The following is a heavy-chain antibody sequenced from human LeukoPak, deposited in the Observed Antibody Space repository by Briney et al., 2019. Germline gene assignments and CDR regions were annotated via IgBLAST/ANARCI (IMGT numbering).Heavy chain of an antibody. V-gene: IGHV4-59*01. D-gene: IGHD3-10*01. J-gene: IGHJ4*02. CDR2: THYSGST. Sequence: SETLSLTCIVYGDSISSYRGSWIRQAPGKGLEWIGHTHYSGSTNYNPSLKSQVTMSVVTSKNQFSLKLSSVTAADTAVYYCATDSARGKGGGVLLRNWGQGTLVTVSS. CDR3: ATDSARGKGGGVLLRN. CDR1: GDSISSYR.